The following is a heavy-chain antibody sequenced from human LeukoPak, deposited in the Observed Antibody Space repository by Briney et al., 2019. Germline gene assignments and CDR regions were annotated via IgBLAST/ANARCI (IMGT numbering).Heavy chain of an antibody. CDR1: GFNLHVYN. J-gene: IGHJ6*03. V-gene: IGHV3-48*04. CDR3: AREWVYYYYMDV. Sequence: TGGSLRLSCAASGFNLHVYNMNWVRQAPGKGLEWVAHISSSSSPIYYADSVKGRFTISRENAQKSLFLQMNSLRAEDTAVYYCAREWVYYYYMDVWGKGTTVTVSS. CDR2: ISSSSSPI. D-gene: IGHD1-26*01.